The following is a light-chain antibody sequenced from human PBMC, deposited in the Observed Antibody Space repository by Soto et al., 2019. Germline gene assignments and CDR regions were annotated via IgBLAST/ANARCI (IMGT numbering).Light chain of an antibody. V-gene: IGKV3D-20*02. Sequence: EIVLTQSPGTLSLSPGEIATVSCGASQSVSSSYLAWYQQKPGQAPRLLIYGASSRATGIPDRFSGSGSGTDFTLTINSLEPEDFAVYYCQQRDSWPITFGQGTRLEIK. J-gene: IGKJ5*01. CDR3: QQRDSWPIT. CDR2: GAS. CDR1: QSVSSSY.